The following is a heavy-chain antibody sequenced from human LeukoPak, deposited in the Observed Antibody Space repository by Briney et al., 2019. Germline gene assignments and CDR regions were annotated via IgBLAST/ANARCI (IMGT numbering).Heavy chain of an antibody. V-gene: IGHV4-34*01. CDR3: AVRYRLLFYYYYYGMDV. CDR2: INHSGST. D-gene: IGHD2-2*01. CDR1: GGSISSYY. J-gene: IGHJ6*02. Sequence: SETLSLTCTVSGGSISSYYWSWIRQPPGKGLEWIGEINHSGSTNYNPSLKSRVTISVDTSKNQFSLKLSSVTAADTAVYYCAVRYRLLFYYYYYGMDVWGQGTTVTVSS.